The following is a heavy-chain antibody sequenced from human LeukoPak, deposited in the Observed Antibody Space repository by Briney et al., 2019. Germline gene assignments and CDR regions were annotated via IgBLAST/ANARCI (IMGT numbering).Heavy chain of an antibody. CDR3: ARARGIVVPAAMEYYYYYMDV. CDR2: IYYSGST. Sequence: SETLSLTCTVSSGSISSYYWSWIRQPPGKGLEWIGYIYYSGSTNYNPSLKSRVTISVDTSKNQFSLKLSSVTAADTAVYYCARARGIVVPAAMEYYYYYMDVWGKGTTVTVSS. V-gene: IGHV4-59*01. J-gene: IGHJ6*03. D-gene: IGHD2-2*01. CDR1: SGSISSYY.